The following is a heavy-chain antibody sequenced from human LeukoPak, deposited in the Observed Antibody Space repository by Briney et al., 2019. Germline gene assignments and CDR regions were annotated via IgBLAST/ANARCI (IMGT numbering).Heavy chain of an antibody. CDR3: TTGVVGATTLDY. Sequence: GGSLRLSCAASGFTFSNAWMSWVRQAPGKGLEWVGRIKSKTDGGTTDYAAPVKGRFTFSRDDSKNTLYLQMNSLKTEDTAVYYCTTGVVGATTLDYWGQGTLVTVSS. CDR1: GFTFSNAW. D-gene: IGHD1-26*01. J-gene: IGHJ4*02. V-gene: IGHV3-15*01. CDR2: IKSKTDGGTT.